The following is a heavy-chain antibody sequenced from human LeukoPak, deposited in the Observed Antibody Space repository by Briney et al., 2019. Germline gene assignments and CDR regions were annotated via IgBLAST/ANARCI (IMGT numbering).Heavy chain of an antibody. CDR2: INHSGST. CDR1: GGSFSGYY. Sequence: SETLSLTCAVYGGSFSGYYWSWIRQPPGKGLEWIGEINHSGSTNYNPSLKSRVTISVDTSKNQFSLKLSSVTAADTAVYYCARGGIAAPGPGREFDYWGQGTLVTVSS. D-gene: IGHD6-13*01. V-gene: IGHV4-34*01. CDR3: ARGGIAAPGPGREFDY. J-gene: IGHJ4*02.